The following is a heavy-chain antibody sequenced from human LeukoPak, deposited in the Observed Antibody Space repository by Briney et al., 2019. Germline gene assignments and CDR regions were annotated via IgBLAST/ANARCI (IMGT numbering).Heavy chain of an antibody. Sequence: GGSLRLSCAASGFTFSSYAMHWVRQAPGKGLEWVAVISYDGSNKYYADSVKGRFTISRDNSKNTLYLQMNSLRAEDTAVYYCARAGGRGCSSTSCYVAQWGQGTLVTVSS. V-gene: IGHV3-30*04. J-gene: IGHJ4*02. CDR3: ARAGGRGCSSTSCYVAQ. CDR2: ISYDGSNK. D-gene: IGHD2-2*01. CDR1: GFTFSSYA.